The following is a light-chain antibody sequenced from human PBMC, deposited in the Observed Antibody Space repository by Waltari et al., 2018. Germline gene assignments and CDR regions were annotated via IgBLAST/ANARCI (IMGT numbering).Light chain of an antibody. J-gene: IGLJ3*02. CDR3: SSYTKSSTWV. V-gene: IGLV2-14*03. CDR1: SIDVCTYYY. CDR2: DVT. Sequence: QSALTQRASVSGSPRQSITISCTVTSIDVCTYYYVFWYQQHPGKAPKLMIYDVTSRPSGVSDRFAGSKSGNTASLTISGLQAEDEADYYCSSYTKSSTWVFGGGTRLTVL.